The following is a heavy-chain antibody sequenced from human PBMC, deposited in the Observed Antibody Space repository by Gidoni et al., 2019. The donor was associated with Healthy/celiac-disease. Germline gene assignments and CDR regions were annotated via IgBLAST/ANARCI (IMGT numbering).Heavy chain of an antibody. J-gene: IGHJ5*02. CDR3: ARDSRPVGWFDP. Sequence: QVQLVESGGGLVKPGGSLRLSCAASGFTFSAYYMSWFRQPPGKGLEWVSYISSSGRTIYYADSVKGRFTISRDNAKNALYLQMNSLRAEDTAVYYCARDSRPVGWFDPWGQGTLVTVSS. V-gene: IGHV3-11*01. CDR1: GFTFSAYY. CDR2: ISSSGRTI.